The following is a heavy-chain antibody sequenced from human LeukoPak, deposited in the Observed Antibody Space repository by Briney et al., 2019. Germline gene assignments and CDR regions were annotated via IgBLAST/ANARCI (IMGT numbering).Heavy chain of an antibody. CDR2: IYYSGST. V-gene: IGHV4-39*01. J-gene: IGHJ5*02. Sequence: SETLSLTCTVSGASISSGGYYWSWIRQHPGKGLEWIGSIYYSGSTYYNPSLKSRVTISVDTSKNQFSLKLSSVTAADTAVYYCARGSSKLGFDPWGQGTLVTVSS. CDR1: GASISSGGYY. D-gene: IGHD6-13*01. CDR3: ARGSSKLGFDP.